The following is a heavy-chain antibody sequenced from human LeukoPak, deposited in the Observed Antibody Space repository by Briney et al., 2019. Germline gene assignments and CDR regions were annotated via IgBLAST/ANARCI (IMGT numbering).Heavy chain of an antibody. CDR1: GDSVSSNSAA. V-gene: IGHV6-1*01. D-gene: IGHD3-10*01. Sequence: SQTLSLTCAISGDSVSSNSAAWNWIRQSPSRGLEWLGRTYYRSKWYNDYAVSVKSRITINPDTSKNQFSLQLNSVTPEDTAVYYCARDGELLWFGELFPSGMDVWGQGTTVTVSS. J-gene: IGHJ6*02. CDR3: ARDGELLWFGELFPSGMDV. CDR2: TYYRSKWYN.